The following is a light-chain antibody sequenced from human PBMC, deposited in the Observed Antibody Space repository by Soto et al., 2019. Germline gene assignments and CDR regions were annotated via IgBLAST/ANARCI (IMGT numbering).Light chain of an antibody. CDR3: QQYNTYST. Sequence: IRMTQSPSSFSASTGDRVSITCRATQDIGTYLAWYQQIPGKDPKILIYDASTLQTGVPSRFRGSGSGTEFTLTISSLQPDDFATYYRQQYNTYSTFGTGTRLEIK. V-gene: IGKV1-8*01. CDR2: DAS. J-gene: IGKJ5*01. CDR1: QDIGTY.